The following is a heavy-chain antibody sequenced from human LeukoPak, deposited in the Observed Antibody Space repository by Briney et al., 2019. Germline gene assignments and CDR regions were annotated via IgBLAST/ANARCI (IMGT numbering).Heavy chain of an antibody. CDR3: ASILLWFGELFY. V-gene: IGHV3-66*01. Sequence: PGGSLRLSCAASGFTVSSNYMSWVRQAPGKGLKWVSVIYSGGSTYYADSVKGRFTISRDNSKNTLYLQMNSLRAEDTAVYYCASILLWFGELFYWGQGTLVTVSS. J-gene: IGHJ4*02. CDR1: GFTVSSNY. D-gene: IGHD3-10*01. CDR2: IYSGGST.